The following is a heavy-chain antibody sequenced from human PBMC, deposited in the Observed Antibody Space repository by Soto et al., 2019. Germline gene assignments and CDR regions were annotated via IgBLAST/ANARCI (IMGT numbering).Heavy chain of an antibody. CDR3: ARHNYGSGSTYFDY. Sequence: PSETLSLTCAVHGGSFSGFDLSWIRQPPGKGLEWIGYIYYSGSTNYNPSLKSRVTISVDTSKNQFSLKLNSMTAADTAVYYCARHNYGSGSTYFDYWGQGTLVTVSS. CDR2: IYYSGST. V-gene: IGHV4-59*08. D-gene: IGHD3-10*01. J-gene: IGHJ4*02. CDR1: GGSFSGFD.